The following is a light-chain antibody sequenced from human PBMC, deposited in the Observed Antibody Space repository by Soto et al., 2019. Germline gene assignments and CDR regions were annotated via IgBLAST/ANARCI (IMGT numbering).Light chain of an antibody. V-gene: IGKV4-1*01. CDR3: QQYYSSPIT. Sequence: DIVMTQSPDSLAVSLGERAPIHCQSSQSVLYSSNNKDYLAWYQQRAGQPPKLLIYWASTRESGVPDRISGSGSGTDFTLTISSLQAEDVAVYYCQQYYSSPITFGQGKRLEIK. CDR2: WAS. CDR1: QSVLYSSNNKDY. J-gene: IGKJ5*01.